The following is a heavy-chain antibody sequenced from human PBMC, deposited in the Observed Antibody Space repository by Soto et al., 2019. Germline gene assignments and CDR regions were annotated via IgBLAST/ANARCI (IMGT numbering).Heavy chain of an antibody. V-gene: IGHV4-59*11. D-gene: IGHD2-15*01. J-gene: IGHJ4*02. Sequence: PSETLSLTCTVSGASISSHYWSWIRQPPGKGLEWIGYIYYSGSTNYNPSLKSRVTITRDTSASTAYMELSSLRSEDTAVYYCARDLGGWPDYWGQGTLVTVSS. CDR3: ARDLGGWPDY. CDR2: IYYSGST. CDR1: GASISSHY.